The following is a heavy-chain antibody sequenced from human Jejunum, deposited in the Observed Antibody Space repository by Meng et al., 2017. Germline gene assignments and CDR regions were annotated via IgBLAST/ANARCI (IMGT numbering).Heavy chain of an antibody. D-gene: IGHD2-21*02. CDR3: AKVRASCSGDCYAHVIGFDM. Sequence: AGSLRLSCAASGFIFSTYAMTWVRLAPGRGLEWVSGISGSGSSTFDADSVKGRFTISRDNSKNTLYLQMNSLRDEDTAVYYCAKVRASCSGDCYAHVIGFDMWGQGTMVTVSS. CDR1: GFIFSTYA. J-gene: IGHJ3*02. V-gene: IGHV3-23*01. CDR2: ISGSGSST.